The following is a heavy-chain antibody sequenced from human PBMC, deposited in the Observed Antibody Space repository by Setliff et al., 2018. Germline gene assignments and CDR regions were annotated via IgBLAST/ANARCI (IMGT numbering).Heavy chain of an antibody. D-gene: IGHD6-6*01. J-gene: IGHJ4*02. V-gene: IGHV4-61*05. Sequence: SETLSLTCTVSGGSISSNSYYWSWIRQPPGKGLEWIGYIYYSGSTNYNPSLKSRVTISVDTSKNQFSLKLISMIAADTAVYYCARGRNIAARLLDSWGQGTLVTVSS. CDR2: IYYSGST. CDR1: GGSISSNSYY. CDR3: ARGRNIAARLLDS.